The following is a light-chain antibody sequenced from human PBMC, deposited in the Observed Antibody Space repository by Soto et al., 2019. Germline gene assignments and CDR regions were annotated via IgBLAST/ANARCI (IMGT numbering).Light chain of an antibody. J-gene: IGKJ2*02. CDR1: RSVTSNF. CDR2: GAS. Sequence: NELTQSPGTLSLSPGERATLSCRASRSVTSNFVAWYQQKPGQAPRLLVYGASTRAIDMPERFSGSVSGKDLSLTINSGYPEDFAVYFCQQYGSSPRWTLGQGTKEEIK. CDR3: QQYGSSPRWT. V-gene: IGKV3-20*01.